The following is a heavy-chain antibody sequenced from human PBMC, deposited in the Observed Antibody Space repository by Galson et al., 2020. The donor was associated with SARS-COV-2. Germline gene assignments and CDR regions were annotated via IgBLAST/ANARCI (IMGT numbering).Heavy chain of an antibody. CDR3: AKDQGIDYGDQRDN. CDR2: ITCSGGST. D-gene: IGHD4-17*01. CDR1: GFTVSSYS. V-gene: IGHV3-23*01. Sequence: GGSLRLSCAASGFTVSSYSMRWVRQAPGKGLEWVSAITCSGGSTYYADSVKGRYTISRDNSRNTLYLQMNSLRAEDTAVYYCAKDQGIDYGDQRDNWGQGTLVTVSS. J-gene: IGHJ4*02.